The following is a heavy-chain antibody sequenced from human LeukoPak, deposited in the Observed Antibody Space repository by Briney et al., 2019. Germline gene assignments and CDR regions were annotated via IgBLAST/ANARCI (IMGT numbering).Heavy chain of an antibody. V-gene: IGHV4-38-2*02. J-gene: IGHJ5*02. CDR2: IYHSGST. CDR3: ARDIRLLPSNWFDP. CDR1: GYSISSGYY. Sequence: SETLSLTCTVSGYSISSGYYWGWIRQPPGKGLEWIGSIYHSGSTYYNPSLKSRVTISVDTSKNQFSLKLSSVTAADTAVYYCARDIRLLPSNWFDPWGQGTLVTVSS. D-gene: IGHD1-26*01.